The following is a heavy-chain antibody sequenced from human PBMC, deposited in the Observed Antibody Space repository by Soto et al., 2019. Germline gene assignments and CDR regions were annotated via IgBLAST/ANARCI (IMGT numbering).Heavy chain of an antibody. J-gene: IGHJ4*02. CDR1: GGSISSSSYY. Sequence: ASETLSLTCTVAGGSISSSSYYWGWIRQPPGKGLEWIGTIYYSGGTYYNPSLKSRVTISINTSNNHFSLKLSSVTAADTAVYYCARLRVFGVVIIDYWGQGTLVTVSS. V-gene: IGHV4-39*02. CDR3: ARLRVFGVVIIDY. CDR2: IYYSGGT. D-gene: IGHD3-3*01.